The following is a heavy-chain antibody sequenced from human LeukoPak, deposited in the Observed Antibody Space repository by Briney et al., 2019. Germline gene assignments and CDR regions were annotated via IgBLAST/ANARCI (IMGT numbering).Heavy chain of an antibody. CDR3: ARDTVVRGIDY. CDR1: GGSISSYY. V-gene: IGHV4-4*07. D-gene: IGHD3-10*01. CDR2: IYSGGST. Sequence: PSETLSLTCTVSGGSISSYYWSWIRQPAGKGLEWIGRIYSGGSTNYNPSLKSRVTMSVDSSNNQFSLKLSSVTAADTAVYYCARDTVVRGIDYWGQGTLVTVSS. J-gene: IGHJ4*02.